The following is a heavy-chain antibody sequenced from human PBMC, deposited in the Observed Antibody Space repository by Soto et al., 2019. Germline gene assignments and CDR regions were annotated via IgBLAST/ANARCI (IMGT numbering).Heavy chain of an antibody. J-gene: IGHJ6*02. V-gene: IGHV4-59*01. CDR2: IYYSGST. Sequence: SETLSLTCTVSGGSIGSYYWSWIRQPPGKGLEWIGYIYYSGSTNYNPSLKSRVTISVDTSKNQFSLKLSSVTAADTAVYYCARVSSGGSFPYGVWGQGTTVTVSS. CDR1: GGSIGSYY. D-gene: IGHD3-10*01. CDR3: ARVSSGGSFPYGV.